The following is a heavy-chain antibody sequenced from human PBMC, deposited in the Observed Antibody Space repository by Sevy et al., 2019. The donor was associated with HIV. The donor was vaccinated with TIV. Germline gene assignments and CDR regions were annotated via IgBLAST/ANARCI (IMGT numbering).Heavy chain of an antibody. V-gene: IGHV3-15*07. Sequence: GGSLRLSCAASGFTFSNAWMNWVRQAPGKGLEWVGRIKSKTDGGTTDYAAPVKGRFTISRDDSKNTQYLQMNSLKTEDTAVYYCTTSKIRGYDYYYYGMDVWGQGTTVTVSS. CDR1: GFTFSNAW. D-gene: IGHD5-18*01. CDR2: IKSKTDGGTT. J-gene: IGHJ6*02. CDR3: TTSKIRGYDYYYYGMDV.